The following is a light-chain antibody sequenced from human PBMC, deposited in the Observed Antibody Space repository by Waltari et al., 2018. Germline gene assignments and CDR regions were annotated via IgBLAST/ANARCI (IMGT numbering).Light chain of an antibody. CDR3: QQYSSYPTWT. CDR1: QSISSG. CDR2: KAS. Sequence: DIQMTQSPSTLSASVGDRVTITCRASQSISSGLAWYQQKPGKAPKLLIYKASNLESGVPSRFSGSGAGTEFALTISSLQPDDFATYYGQQYSSYPTWTFGQGTKVEIK. V-gene: IGKV1-5*03. J-gene: IGKJ1*01.